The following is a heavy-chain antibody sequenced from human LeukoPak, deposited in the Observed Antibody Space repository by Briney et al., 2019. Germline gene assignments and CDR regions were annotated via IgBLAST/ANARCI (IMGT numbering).Heavy chain of an antibody. V-gene: IGHV3-7*01. Sequence: GGSLRLSCAVSGFTFSDYWMNRVRQAPGKGLEWVASIRQDGGEKSYVDSVKGRFTISRDNTKNSLYLQINSLRAEDTAVYYCARDGTAAGLYFDLWGQGTLVTVSS. CDR1: GFTFSDYW. D-gene: IGHD6-13*01. J-gene: IGHJ4*01. CDR2: IRQDGGEK. CDR3: ARDGTAAGLYFDL.